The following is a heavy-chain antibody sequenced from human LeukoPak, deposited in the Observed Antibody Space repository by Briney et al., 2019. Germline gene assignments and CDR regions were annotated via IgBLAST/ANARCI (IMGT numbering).Heavy chain of an antibody. V-gene: IGHV3-53*04. D-gene: IGHD3-3*01. CDR3: ARGPRLLRFSYHGMDV. CDR2: IFSCGST. Sequence: WXRQAPGXXXXXXGVIFSCGSTYSAASLKGRFTISRHNSQNTLYLQMNSLRAEDTAVYYCARGPRLLRFSYHGMDVWGQGTTVTVSS. J-gene: IGHJ6*02.